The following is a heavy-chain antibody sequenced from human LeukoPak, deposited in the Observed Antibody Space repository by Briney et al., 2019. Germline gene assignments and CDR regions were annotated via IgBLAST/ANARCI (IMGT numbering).Heavy chain of an antibody. CDR2: IYYSGST. V-gene: IGHV4-39*07. J-gene: IGHJ3*02. D-gene: IGHD3-3*01. CDR3: ARPYYDFWSGTDAFDI. Sequence: PSETLSLTCTVSGGSISSSSYYWGWFRQPPGKGLEWIGSIYYSGSTYYNPSLKSRVTISVDTSKNQFSLKLSSVTAADTAVYYCARPYYDFWSGTDAFDIWGQGTMVTVSS. CDR1: GGSISSSSYY.